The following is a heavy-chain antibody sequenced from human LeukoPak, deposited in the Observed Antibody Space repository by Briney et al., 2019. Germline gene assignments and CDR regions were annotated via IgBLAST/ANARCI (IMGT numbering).Heavy chain of an antibody. V-gene: IGHV4-39*07. CDR2: IYYSGST. J-gene: IGHJ2*01. D-gene: IGHD3-10*01. CDR3: ARFISLRDWYFDL. CDR1: GGSISSSSYY. Sequence: SETLSLTCTVSGGSISSSSYYWGWIRQPPGKGLEWIGSIYYSGSTYYNPSLKSRVTISVDKSKNQFSLKLNSVTAADTAVYYCARFISLRDWYFDLWGRGTLVAVSS.